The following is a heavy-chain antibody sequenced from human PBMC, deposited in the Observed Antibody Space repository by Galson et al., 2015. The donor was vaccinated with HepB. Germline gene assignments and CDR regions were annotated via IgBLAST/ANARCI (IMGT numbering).Heavy chain of an antibody. CDR3: ARVDYYDFWSGYYPFDY. V-gene: IGHV3-21*01. CDR2: ISSSSSYI. CDR1: GFTFSSYS. D-gene: IGHD3-3*01. Sequence: SLRLSCAASGFTFSSYSMNWVRQAPGKGLEWVSSISSSSSYIYYADSVKGRFTISRDNAKNSLYLQMNSLRAEDTAVYYCARVDYYDFWSGYYPFDYWGQGTPVTVSS. J-gene: IGHJ4*02.